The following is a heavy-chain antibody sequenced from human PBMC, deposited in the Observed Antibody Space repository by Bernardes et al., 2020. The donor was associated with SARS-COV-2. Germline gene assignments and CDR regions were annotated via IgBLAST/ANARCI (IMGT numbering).Heavy chain of an antibody. CDR3: SRDLNFNFFDY. Sequence: GRSMRLSCAASGFNFGDYVMHWVRQAPAQGLVWVSRISHDAAIATYADSVKGRSTVFRDNAKNTLYLQMNSLRVEDTAIYYCSRDLNFNFFDYWGQGSLVTVSS. CDR2: ISHDAAIA. V-gene: IGHV3-74*01. D-gene: IGHD1-20*01. J-gene: IGHJ4*02. CDR1: GFNFGDYV.